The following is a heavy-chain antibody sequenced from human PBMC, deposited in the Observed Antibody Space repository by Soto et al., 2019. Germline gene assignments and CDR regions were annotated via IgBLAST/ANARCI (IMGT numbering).Heavy chain of an antibody. CDR3: ARHHVKRGLVAASGWAFDI. Sequence: SETLSLTCAVYGGSFSGYYWGWVRQPPGKGLEWIGSVYYSGNTYYNPSLKSRVTISVDTSKNQFSLKLSSVTAADTAVFYCARHHVKRGLVAASGWAFDIWGQGTMVTVSS. V-gene: IGHV4-39*01. D-gene: IGHD2-15*01. J-gene: IGHJ3*02. CDR1: GGSFSGYY. CDR2: VYYSGNT.